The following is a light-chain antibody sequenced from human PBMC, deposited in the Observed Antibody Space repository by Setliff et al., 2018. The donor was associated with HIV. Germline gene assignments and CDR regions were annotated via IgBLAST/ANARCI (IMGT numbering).Light chain of an antibody. CDR3: SSKAGSNNYV. CDR1: SSDIGGYNY. V-gene: IGLV2-8*01. J-gene: IGLJ1*01. CDR2: EVN. Sequence: QSALTQPRSVSGSPGQSVTISCTGTSSDIGGYNYVSWYQQHPGKAPKVMIYEVNQRPSGVPDRFSGSKSGNTASLTVSGLQAEDEADYYCSSKAGSNNYVFGTGTKVTVL.